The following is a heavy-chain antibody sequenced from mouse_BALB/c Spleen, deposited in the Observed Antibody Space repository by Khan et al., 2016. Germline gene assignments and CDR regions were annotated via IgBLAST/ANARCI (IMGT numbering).Heavy chain of an antibody. CDR1: GYSITSDYT. CDR3: TREGGYGYDAWFAY. V-gene: IGHV3-2*02. D-gene: IGHD2-2*01. CDR2: IGYSGTT. J-gene: IGHJ3*01. Sequence: EVQLQESGPGLVKPSQSLSLTCTVTGYSITSDYTWNWIRQFPGNKPEWMGYIGYSGTTSYNPSLESRITLTRDTSTNQFFLQLNSVTTEDTATYYGTREGGYGYDAWFAYWNQATLVTVSA.